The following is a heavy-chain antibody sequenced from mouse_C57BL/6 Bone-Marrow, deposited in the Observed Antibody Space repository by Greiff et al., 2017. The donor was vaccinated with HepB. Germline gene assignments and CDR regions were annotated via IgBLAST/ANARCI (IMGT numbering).Heavy chain of an antibody. Sequence: QVQLQQPGAELVMPGASVKLSCKASGYTFTSYWMHWVKQRPGQGLEWIGEIDPSDSYTNYNQKFKGKSTLTVDKSSSTAYMQLSSLTSEDSAVYYCARWGQLRLPDYWGQGTTLTVSS. CDR3: ARWGQLRLPDY. CDR1: GYTFTSYW. CDR2: IDPSDSYT. V-gene: IGHV1-69*01. J-gene: IGHJ2*01. D-gene: IGHD3-2*02.